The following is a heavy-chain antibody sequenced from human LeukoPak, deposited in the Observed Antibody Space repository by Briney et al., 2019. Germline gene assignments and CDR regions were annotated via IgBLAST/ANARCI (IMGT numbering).Heavy chain of an antibody. CDR2: IRSDGSDT. CDR3: ARDWFHAIDY. J-gene: IGHJ4*02. D-gene: IGHD2/OR15-2a*01. V-gene: IGHV3-74*01. Sequence: GGSLRLSCAGSGFTVRTYGMHWVRQAPGKGLVWVSRIRSDGSDTRYAESVKGRFTISRDNAKNTLYLQMNSLRAEDTAVYYCARDWFHAIDYWGQGTLVTVSS. CDR1: GFTVRTYG.